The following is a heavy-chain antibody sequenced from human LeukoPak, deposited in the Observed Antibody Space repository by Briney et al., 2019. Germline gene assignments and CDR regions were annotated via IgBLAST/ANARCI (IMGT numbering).Heavy chain of an antibody. CDR1: GFTVSSNY. V-gene: IGHV3-66*02. D-gene: IGHD3-22*01. J-gene: IGHJ4*02. Sequence: GGSLRLSCAASGFTVSSNYMSWVRQAPGKGLEWVSVIYSGGSTYYADSVKGRFTISGDNSKNTLYVQVNSLRAEDTAVYFCARDPTPSYYDSSGYYFDYWGQGTLVTVSS. CDR3: ARDPTPSYYDSSGYYFDY. CDR2: IYSGGST.